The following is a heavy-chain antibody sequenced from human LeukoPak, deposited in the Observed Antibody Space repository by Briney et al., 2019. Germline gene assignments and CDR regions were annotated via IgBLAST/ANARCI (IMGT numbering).Heavy chain of an antibody. V-gene: IGHV1-69*13. D-gene: IGHD3-3*01. CDR2: IIPIFGTA. CDR1: GGTFSSYA. J-gene: IGHJ4*02. CDR3: ARGAGLRFLEWLFYFDY. Sequence: SVKVSCKASGGTFSSYAISWVRQAPGQGLEWMGGIIPIFGTAKHAQKFQGRVTISADESTSTAYMELSSLRSEDTAVYYCARGAGLRFLEWLFYFDYWGQGTLVTVSS.